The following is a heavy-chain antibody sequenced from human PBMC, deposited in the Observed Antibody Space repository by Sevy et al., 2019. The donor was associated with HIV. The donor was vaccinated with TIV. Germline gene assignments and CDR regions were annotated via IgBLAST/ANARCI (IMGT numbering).Heavy chain of an antibody. Sequence: GGSLRLSCAASGFTFDDYAMHWVRQAPGKGLEWVSGISWNSGSIGYADSVKGRFTISRDNDKNSLYLQMNSLRAEDTALNYCAKESLTDYYDSSGYLDYWGQGTLVTVSS. CDR1: GFTFDDYA. CDR2: ISWNSGSI. V-gene: IGHV3-9*01. CDR3: AKESLTDYYDSSGYLDY. D-gene: IGHD3-22*01. J-gene: IGHJ4*02.